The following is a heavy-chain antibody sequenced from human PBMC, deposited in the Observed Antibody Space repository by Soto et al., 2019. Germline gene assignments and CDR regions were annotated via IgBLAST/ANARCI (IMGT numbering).Heavy chain of an antibody. CDR2: IYHSGST. CDR3: ARAGRGYCSGGSCYSGRHGMDV. J-gene: IGHJ6*02. Sequence: QVQLQESGPGLVKPSGTLSLTCAVSGGSIRSSNGWSWVRHPPGKGLEWIGEIYHSGSTNYNPSLNSRVTKSVDKSKNQFSLKLSSVTAADTAVYYCARAGRGYCSGGSCYSGRHGMDVWGQGTTVTVSS. V-gene: IGHV4-4*02. CDR1: GGSIRSSNG. D-gene: IGHD2-15*01.